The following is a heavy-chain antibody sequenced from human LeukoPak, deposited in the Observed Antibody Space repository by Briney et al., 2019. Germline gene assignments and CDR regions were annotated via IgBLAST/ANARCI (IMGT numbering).Heavy chain of an antibody. J-gene: IGHJ4*02. CDR2: IYYSGST. CDR1: GGSISSSSYY. D-gene: IGHD2-2*02. V-gene: IGHV4-39*01. CDR3: ARHFPPDIVVVPAAIDY. Sequence: SETLSLTCTVSGGSISSSSYYWGWIRQPPGKGLEWIGSIYYSGSTYYNPSLKSRVTISVDTSKNQFSLKLSSVTAADTAVYYCARHFPPDIVVVPAAIDYWGQGTLVTVSS.